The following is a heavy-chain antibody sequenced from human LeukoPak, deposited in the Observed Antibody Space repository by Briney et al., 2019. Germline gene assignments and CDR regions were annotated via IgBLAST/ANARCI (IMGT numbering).Heavy chain of an antibody. CDR2: IYTSGST. D-gene: IGHD5-12*01. Sequence: SETLSLTCTVSGGSISSYYWSWIRQPAGKGLEWIGRIYTSGSTNYNPSLKSRVTMSVDTSKNQFSLKLSSVTAADTAVYYCARDSYSGYDFVYYMDVWGKETTVTVSS. J-gene: IGHJ6*03. CDR1: GGSISSYY. CDR3: ARDSYSGYDFVYYMDV. V-gene: IGHV4-4*07.